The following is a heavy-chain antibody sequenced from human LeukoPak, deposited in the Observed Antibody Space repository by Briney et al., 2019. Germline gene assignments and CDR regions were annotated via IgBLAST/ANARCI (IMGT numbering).Heavy chain of an antibody. Sequence: SETLSLTCTVSGGSISSYYWSWIRQPAGKGLEWIGRIYTSGSTNYNPSLKSRVTMSVDTSKNQFSLKLSSVTAAATAVYYCARGPNYYDSSGYSHFDYWGQGTLVTVSS. D-gene: IGHD3-22*01. CDR1: GGSISSYY. CDR2: IYTSGST. CDR3: ARGPNYYDSSGYSHFDY. V-gene: IGHV4-4*07. J-gene: IGHJ4*02.